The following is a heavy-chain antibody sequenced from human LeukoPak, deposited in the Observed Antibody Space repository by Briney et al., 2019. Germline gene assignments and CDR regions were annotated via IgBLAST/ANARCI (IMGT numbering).Heavy chain of an antibody. CDR2: ISGSGGST. D-gene: IGHD2-2*01. V-gene: IGHV3-23*01. CDR1: GFTFSSYA. J-gene: IGHJ4*02. Sequence: GGSQRLSCAASGFTFSSYAMSCVRQAPGKGLEWVSAISGSGGSTYYADSVKGRFTISRDNSKNTLYLQMNSLRAEDTAVYYCAKDRGYCSSTSCDRGLYWGQGTLVTVSS. CDR3: AKDRGYCSSTSCDRGLY.